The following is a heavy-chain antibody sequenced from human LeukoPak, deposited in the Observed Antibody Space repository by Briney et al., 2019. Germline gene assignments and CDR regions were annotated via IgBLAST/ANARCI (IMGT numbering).Heavy chain of an antibody. CDR2: ISGSGSGGST. Sequence: GGSLRLSCAASGFTFSSYSMNWVRQAPGKGPEWVSNISGSGSGGSTYYADSVKGRFAISRDNSKNTLYLQMNSLRAEDTAVYYCAKSGYNRFDYWGQGTLVTVSS. CDR1: GFTFSSYS. D-gene: IGHD5-24*01. CDR3: AKSGYNRFDY. V-gene: IGHV3-23*01. J-gene: IGHJ4*02.